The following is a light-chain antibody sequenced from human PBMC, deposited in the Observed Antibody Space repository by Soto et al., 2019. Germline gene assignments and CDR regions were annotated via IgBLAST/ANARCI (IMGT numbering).Light chain of an antibody. CDR3: CSYAGSYTLL. CDR2: EVS. CDR1: SSDVGGYNH. Sequence: QSALTQPASVSGSPGQSITISCTGTSSDVGGYNHVSWYQHHPGKAPKLMIYEVSNRPSGVSNRFSGSKSGYTASLTISGLQAEDEADYYCCSYAGSYTLLFGGGTKLTVL. J-gene: IGLJ2*01. V-gene: IGLV2-14*01.